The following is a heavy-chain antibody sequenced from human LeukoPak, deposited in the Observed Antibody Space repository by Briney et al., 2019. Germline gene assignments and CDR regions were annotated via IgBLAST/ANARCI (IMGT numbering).Heavy chain of an antibody. D-gene: IGHD3-9*01. V-gene: IGHV3-23*01. CDR2: ISGSGGST. CDR3: AKVLDYDILPMLDAFDI. J-gene: IGHJ3*02. Sequence: AGGSLRLSCAASGYTFSSYAMSWVRQAPGKGLKWVSAISGSGGSTYYADSVKGRFTISRDNAKNSLYLQMNSLRAEDTALYYCAKVLDYDILPMLDAFDIWGQGTMVTVSS. CDR1: GYTFSSYA.